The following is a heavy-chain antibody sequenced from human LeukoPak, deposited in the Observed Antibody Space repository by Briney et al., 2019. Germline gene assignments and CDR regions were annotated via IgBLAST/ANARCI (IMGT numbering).Heavy chain of an antibody. CDR2: INHSGST. CDR1: GGSFSGYY. D-gene: IGHD6-13*01. CDR3: ARMGAAAGDY. V-gene: IGHV4-34*01. J-gene: IGHJ4*02. Sequence: SETLSLTCAVYGGSFSGYYWSWIRQPPGKGLERIGEINHSGSTNYNPSLKSRVTISVDTSKNQFSLKLSSVTAADTAVYYCARMGAAAGDYWGQGTLVTVSS.